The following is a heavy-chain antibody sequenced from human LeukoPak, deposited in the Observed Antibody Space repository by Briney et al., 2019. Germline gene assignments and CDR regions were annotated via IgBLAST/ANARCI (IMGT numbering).Heavy chain of an antibody. CDR2: IGLSGD. Sequence: GGSLRLSCAASGFTFSNYAMAWVRQAPGKGLEWISTIGLSGDNYADSVKGRFTISRHNSKNTLFLQMNSLGAEDTAVYYCAKYRRGYCSNGICYEGRDTFDGWGQGTMVTVSS. J-gene: IGHJ3*01. V-gene: IGHV3-23*01. CDR1: GFTFSNYA. D-gene: IGHD2-8*01. CDR3: AKYRRGYCSNGICYEGRDTFDG.